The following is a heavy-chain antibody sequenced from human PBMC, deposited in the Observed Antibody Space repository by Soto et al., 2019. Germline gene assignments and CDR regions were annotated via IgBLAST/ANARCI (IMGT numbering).Heavy chain of an antibody. CDR1: GFSFSTYA. D-gene: IGHD2-15*01. J-gene: IGHJ5*02. CDR3: ARDTYCSGGSCWYNWFDP. V-gene: IGHV3-64*01. Sequence: GGSLRLSCAASGFSFSTYAMHWVRQAPGKGLEYVSAISSNGGSTYYANSVKGRFTISRDNSKNTLYLQMGSLRAEDMAVYYCARDTYCSGGSCWYNWFDPWGQGTLVTVSS. CDR2: ISSNGGST.